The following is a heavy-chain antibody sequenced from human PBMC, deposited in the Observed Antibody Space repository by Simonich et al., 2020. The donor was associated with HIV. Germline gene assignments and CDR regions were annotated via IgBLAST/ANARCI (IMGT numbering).Heavy chain of an antibody. CDR1: GGSFSVSY. CDR2: IKHCGST. Sequence: QVQLQQWGAGLLKPSETLSLTCAVYGGSFSVSYWSWIRQPPGKGREWFGEIKHCGSTNYNPSLKSRVTISVDTSKNQFSLKLSSVTAADTAVYYCARGFYQRLYYFDYWGQGTLVTVSS. J-gene: IGHJ4*02. CDR3: ARGFYQRLYYFDY. V-gene: IGHV4-34*01. D-gene: IGHD2-2*01.